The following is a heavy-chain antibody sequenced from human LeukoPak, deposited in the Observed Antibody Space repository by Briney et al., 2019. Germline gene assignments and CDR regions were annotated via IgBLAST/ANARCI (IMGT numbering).Heavy chain of an antibody. CDR2: RNSNSGGT. J-gene: IGHJ4*02. Sequence: GASVTVSCKASGYTXTGYYMHWVRQAPGQGLEWMGWRNSNSGGTNYAQKFPGRVTMTSDTSINKAYMELSRLRSDDTAVYYCATYVDYYDSSGYTALDYWGQGTLVTVSS. V-gene: IGHV1-2*02. D-gene: IGHD3-22*01. CDR1: GYTXTGYY. CDR3: ATYVDYYDSSGYTALDY.